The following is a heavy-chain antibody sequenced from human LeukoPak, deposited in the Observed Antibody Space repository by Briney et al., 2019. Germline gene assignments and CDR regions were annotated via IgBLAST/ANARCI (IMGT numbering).Heavy chain of an antibody. CDR2: ISSSGSTI. D-gene: IGHD6-13*01. Sequence: GGSLRLSCAASGFTFSSYEMNWVRQAPGKGLEWVSYISSSGSTIYYADSVKGRFTISRDNAKNSLYLQMNSLRAEDTAVYYCARVINQGPAAGNYGFDYWGQGALVTVSS. J-gene: IGHJ4*02. V-gene: IGHV3-48*03. CDR3: ARVINQGPAAGNYGFDY. CDR1: GFTFSSYE.